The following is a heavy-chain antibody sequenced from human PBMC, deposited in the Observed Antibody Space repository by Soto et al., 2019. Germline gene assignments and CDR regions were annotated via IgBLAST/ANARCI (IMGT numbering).Heavy chain of an antibody. D-gene: IGHD4-17*01. J-gene: IGHJ5*02. CDR1: GCSISSGDYS. Sequence: PSETLSLTCTVSGCSISSGDYSWSWIRQPPGKGLEWIGYIYYSGSTYYNPSLKSRVTISVDTSKNQFSLKLSSVTAADTAVYYCARSTVTTKPDWFDPWGQGTLVTVSS. CDR3: ARSTVTTKPDWFDP. CDR2: IYYSGST. V-gene: IGHV4-30-4*01.